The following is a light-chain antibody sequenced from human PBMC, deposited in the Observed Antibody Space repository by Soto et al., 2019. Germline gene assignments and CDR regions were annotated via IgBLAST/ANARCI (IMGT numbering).Light chain of an antibody. V-gene: IGKV1-39*01. CDR1: QRFSRS. CDR2: PAS. Sequence: DIQMTQSPSSLSASVGDRVTITCRAGQRFSRSLTGYQQNQGKGPKLLIYPASSLQSGVPSRFSGSGSGTDFTLTISILQPEDFATYYCQQSYSTLYTFGQGTKLEIK. J-gene: IGKJ2*01. CDR3: QQSYSTLYT.